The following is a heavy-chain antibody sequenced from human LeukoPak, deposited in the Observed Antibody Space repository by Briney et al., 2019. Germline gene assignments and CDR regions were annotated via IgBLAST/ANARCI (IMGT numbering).Heavy chain of an antibody. J-gene: IGHJ4*02. CDR3: ARDLFSSGPRYYFDY. D-gene: IGHD6-19*01. Sequence: GASVKVSCKASGGTFSSYAISWVRQAPGQGLEWMGGIIPIFGRANYAQKFQGRVTITADESTSTAYMELSSLRSEDTAVYYCARDLFSSGPRYYFDYWGQGTLVTVSS. CDR1: GGTFSSYA. V-gene: IGHV1-69*01. CDR2: IIPIFGRA.